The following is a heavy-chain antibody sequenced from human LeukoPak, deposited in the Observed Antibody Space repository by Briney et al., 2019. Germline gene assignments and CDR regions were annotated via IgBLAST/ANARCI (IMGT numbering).Heavy chain of an antibody. CDR1: GYTFTGYY. Sequence: ASVKVSCKASGYTFTGYYMHWERQAPGQGLEWMGWINPNSGGTNYAQKFQGRVTMTRDTSISTAYMELSRLRSDDTAVYYCARDIRLGELSLAYWGQGTLVTVSS. D-gene: IGHD3-16*02. CDR3: ARDIRLGELSLAY. CDR2: INPNSGGT. J-gene: IGHJ4*02. V-gene: IGHV1-2*02.